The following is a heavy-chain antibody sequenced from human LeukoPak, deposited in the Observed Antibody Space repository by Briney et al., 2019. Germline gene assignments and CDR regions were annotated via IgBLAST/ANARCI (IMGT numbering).Heavy chain of an antibody. CDR1: GFTFSSYW. V-gene: IGHV3-7*01. CDR2: IKEEGSER. Sequence: QAGESLRLSCAAYGFTFSSYWMSWVRQAPGKGLEWVANIKEEGSERYYVDYVKGRFTISRDNSKNSLYLQMNSLRAEDTAVYYCARRAYYYDSSGYYSWYYFDYWGQGTLVTVSS. D-gene: IGHD3-22*01. CDR3: ARRAYYYDSSGYYSWYYFDY. J-gene: IGHJ4*02.